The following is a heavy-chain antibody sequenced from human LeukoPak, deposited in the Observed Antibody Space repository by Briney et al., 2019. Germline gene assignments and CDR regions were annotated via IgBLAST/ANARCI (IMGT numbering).Heavy chain of an antibody. CDR2: ISAYNGNT. D-gene: IGHD6-19*01. V-gene: IGHV1-18*01. J-gene: IGHJ4*02. Sequence: ASVKVSCKASGGTFSSYAISWVRQAPGQGLEWMGWISAYNGNTNYAQKLQGRVTMTTDTSTSTAYMELRSLRSDDTAVYYCARDGQWLVKGDFDYWGQGTLVTVSS. CDR3: ARDGQWLVKGDFDY. CDR1: GGTFSSYA.